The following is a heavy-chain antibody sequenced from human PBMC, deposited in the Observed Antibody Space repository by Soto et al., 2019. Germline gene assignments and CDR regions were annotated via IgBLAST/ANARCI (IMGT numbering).Heavy chain of an antibody. V-gene: IGHV4-59*01. Sequence: QLQLQESGPGLVKPSETLSLTCTVSGGSISTYYWNWIRQPPGKGLEWIGDIYYSGRTNYNPSLKSRVAIPVDMSNTQLSLILSSVTPADTAVYYCARGRGNSGQRRGWFDPWGQGTLVTVSS. J-gene: IGHJ5*02. CDR2: IYYSGRT. D-gene: IGHD5-12*01. CDR3: ARGRGNSGQRRGWFDP. CDR1: GGSISTYY.